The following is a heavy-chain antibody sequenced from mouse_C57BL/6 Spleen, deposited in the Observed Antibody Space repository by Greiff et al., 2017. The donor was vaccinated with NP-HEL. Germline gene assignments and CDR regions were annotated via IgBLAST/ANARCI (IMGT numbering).Heavy chain of an antibody. J-gene: IGHJ4*01. V-gene: IGHV1-82*01. D-gene: IGHD1-1*01. CDR3: ARGTTVVAEDY. CDR1: GYAFSSSW. Sequence: QVQLQQSGPELVKPGASVKISCKASGYAFSSSWMNWVKQRPGKGLEWIGRIYPGDGDTNYNGKFKGKATLTADKSSSTAYMQLSSLTSEDSAVYCCARGTTVVAEDYWGQGTSVTVSS. CDR2: IYPGDGDT.